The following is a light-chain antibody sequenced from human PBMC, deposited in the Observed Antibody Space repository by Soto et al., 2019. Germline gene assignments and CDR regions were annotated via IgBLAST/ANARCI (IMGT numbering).Light chain of an antibody. CDR1: QSVSSY. J-gene: IGKJ4*01. Sequence: EIVLTQSPATLSLSPGERATLSCRASQSVSSYLAWYQQKPGQAPRLLISDASNRDTGIPARFSGSGSGTDFTLTVSSLEPEDFAVYYCHQRRDWPLTFGVGTKVEI. CDR2: DAS. V-gene: IGKV3-11*01. CDR3: HQRRDWPLT.